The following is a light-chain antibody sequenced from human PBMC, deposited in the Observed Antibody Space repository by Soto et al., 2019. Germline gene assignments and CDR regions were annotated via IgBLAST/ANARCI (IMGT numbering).Light chain of an antibody. Sequence: DIQITQSPSTLSASVGDRVTITCRASQSISSWLAWYQQKPGKAPKLLIYDASSLESGVPSRFSGSGSGTEFTLTISSLQPDDFATYYCQQYNSYLFTFGPGTKLDIK. CDR2: DAS. CDR1: QSISSW. V-gene: IGKV1-5*01. J-gene: IGKJ3*01. CDR3: QQYNSYLFT.